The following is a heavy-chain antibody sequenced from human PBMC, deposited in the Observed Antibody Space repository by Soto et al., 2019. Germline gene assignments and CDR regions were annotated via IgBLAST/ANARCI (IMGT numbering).Heavy chain of an antibody. D-gene: IGHD3-3*01. CDR1: GGSFSGYY. CDR3: ARAPPYYDFWSGYLYFDY. Sequence: PSETLSLTCAVYGGSFSGYYWSWIRQPPGKGLEWIGEINHSGSTNYNPSLKSRVTISVDTSKNQFSLKLSSVTAADTAVYYCARAPPYYDFWSGYLYFDYWGQGTLGTVSS. J-gene: IGHJ4*02. CDR2: INHSGST. V-gene: IGHV4-34*01.